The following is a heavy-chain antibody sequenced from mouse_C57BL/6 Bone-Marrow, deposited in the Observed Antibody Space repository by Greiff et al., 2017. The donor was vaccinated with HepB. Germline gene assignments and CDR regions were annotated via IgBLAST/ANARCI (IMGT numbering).Heavy chain of an antibody. CDR1: GYSITSGYY. V-gene: IGHV3-6*01. CDR2: ISYDGSN. Sequence: EVQLQQSGPGLVKPSQSLSLTCSVTGYSITSGYYWNWIRQFPANRLEWIGYISYDGSNNYNPTLKNRISITRDTSKNQFFLKLNSVTTEDTAPYYCAGGSVDYWGQGTTLTVSS. J-gene: IGHJ2*01. CDR3: AGGSVDY. D-gene: IGHD1-1*02.